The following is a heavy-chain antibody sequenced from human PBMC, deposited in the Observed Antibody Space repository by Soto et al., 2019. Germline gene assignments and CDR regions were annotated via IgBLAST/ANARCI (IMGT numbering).Heavy chain of an antibody. Sequence: SETLSLTCTVSGGSISSSSYYWGWIRQPPGKGLEWIGSIYYSGSTYCNPSLKSRVTISVDTSKNQFSLKLSSVTAADTAVYYCAAYYDFWSGYFDYWGKGTLVTVSS. D-gene: IGHD3-3*01. CDR2: IYYSGST. CDR3: AAYYDFWSGYFDY. CDR1: GGSISSSSYY. J-gene: IGHJ4*02. V-gene: IGHV4-39*01.